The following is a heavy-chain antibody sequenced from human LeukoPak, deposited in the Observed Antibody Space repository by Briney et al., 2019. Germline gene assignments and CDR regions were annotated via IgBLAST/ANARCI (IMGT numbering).Heavy chain of an antibody. V-gene: IGHV3-33*08. CDR2: IWYDGSKT. CDR1: GFTFSRYW. D-gene: IGHD3-16*02. Sequence: GGSLRLSCAASGFTFSRYWMHWVRQAPGKGLEWVAVIWYDGSKTYYAGSVKGRFTISRDSSKKTLFLQMNSLRAEDTAVYYCARDGNYRFDYWGHGTLVTVSS. CDR3: ARDGNYRFDY. J-gene: IGHJ4*01.